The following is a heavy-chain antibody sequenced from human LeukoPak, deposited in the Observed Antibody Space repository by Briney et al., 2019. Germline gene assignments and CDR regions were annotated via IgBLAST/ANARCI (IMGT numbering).Heavy chain of an antibody. J-gene: IGHJ6*03. D-gene: IGHD1-26*01. V-gene: IGHV3-33*06. CDR3: AKDPRGSYSRDYYYYMHV. CDR1: GFTFSSYG. Sequence: GGSLRLSCAASGFTFSSYGMHWVRQAPGEGLEWVAVIWYDGSNKYYADSVKGRFTISRDNSKNTLYLQMNSLRAEDAAVYYCAKDPRGSYSRDYYYYMHVWGKGTTVTVSS. CDR2: IWYDGSNK.